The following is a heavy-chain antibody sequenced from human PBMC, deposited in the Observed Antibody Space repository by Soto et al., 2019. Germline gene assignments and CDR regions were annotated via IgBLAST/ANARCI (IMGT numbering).Heavy chain of an antibody. CDR1: GGSISSYY. CDR2: IYYSGST. J-gene: IGHJ6*03. V-gene: IGHV4-59*01. CDR3: ARGSRDLTGGFYTDV. D-gene: IGHD3-10*01. Sequence: QVQLQESGPGLVKPSETLSLTCTVSGGSISSYYWSWIRQPPGKGLEWIGYIYYSGSTNYNPSLKSRVTISVDTSKNQFSLKLSSVTAADTAVYYGARGSRDLTGGFYTDVWGKGTTVTVSS.